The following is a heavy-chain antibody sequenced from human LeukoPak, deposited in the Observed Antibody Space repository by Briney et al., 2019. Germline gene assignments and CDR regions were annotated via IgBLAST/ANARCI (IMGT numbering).Heavy chain of an antibody. J-gene: IGHJ6*02. CDR3: AREISGSYPGIYYYGLDV. CDR1: GGSISSNNW. CDR2: IYHSGIT. Sequence: TSETLSLTCAVSGGSISSNNWWTWVRQPPGKGLEWIGEIYHSGITNYNPSLKSRVTISVDRSKSQFSLKLSSVTAADTAVYYCAREISGSYPGIYYYGLDVWGQGTTVTVSS. D-gene: IGHD1-26*01. V-gene: IGHV4-4*02.